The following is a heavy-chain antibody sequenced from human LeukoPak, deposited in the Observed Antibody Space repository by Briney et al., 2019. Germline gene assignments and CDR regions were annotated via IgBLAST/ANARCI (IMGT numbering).Heavy chain of an antibody. CDR2: IIPVIRTP. J-gene: IGHJ6*03. D-gene: IGHD3-10*01. CDR1: GGTFSSYA. Sequence: ASVKVSCKASGGTFSSYAFAWVRQAPGQGLEGLGGIIPVIRTPNYAQNFQGRLTITADESTSTAYMEMSSLRPEDAAVYYCAILRGATSYFYYYYMDVWGKGTTVTVSS. CDR3: AILRGATSYFYYYYMDV. V-gene: IGHV1-69*01.